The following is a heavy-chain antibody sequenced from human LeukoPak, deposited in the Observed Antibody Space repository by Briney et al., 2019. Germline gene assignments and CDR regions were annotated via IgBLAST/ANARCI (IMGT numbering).Heavy chain of an antibody. J-gene: IGHJ4*02. CDR1: GFTFSSYA. CDR3: AKDRYCSSTRCYGDFDY. CDR2: ISGSGDST. Sequence: GGSLRLSCAASGFTFSSYAMSWIRQTPGKGLEWVSVISGSGDSTYCVDSVKGRFTISRDNSKNTLYLQMNSLRAEDTAVYYCAKDRYCSSTRCYGDFDYWGQGTQVTVSS. V-gene: IGHV3-23*01. D-gene: IGHD2-2*01.